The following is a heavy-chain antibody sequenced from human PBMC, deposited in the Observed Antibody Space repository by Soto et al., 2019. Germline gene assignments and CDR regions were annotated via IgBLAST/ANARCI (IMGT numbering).Heavy chain of an antibody. CDR2: IYHSGST. CDR1: GGSISSSNW. Sequence: SETLSLTCAVSGGSISSSNWWSWVRQPPGKGLEWIGEIYHSGSTNYNPSLKSRVTISVDKSKNQFSLKLSSVTAADTAVYYCARDRGRGIAGAGIKGRNSWFDPWGQGTVVTV. V-gene: IGHV4-4*02. CDR3: ARDRGRGIAGAGIKGRNSWFDP. D-gene: IGHD6-19*01. J-gene: IGHJ5*02.